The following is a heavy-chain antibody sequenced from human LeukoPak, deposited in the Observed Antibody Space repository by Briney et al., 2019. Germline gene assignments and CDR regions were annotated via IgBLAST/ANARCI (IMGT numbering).Heavy chain of an antibody. CDR3: ATDRYYDILTGYYPLGY. J-gene: IGHJ4*02. CDR2: IIPIFGTA. D-gene: IGHD3-9*01. Sequence: ASVKVSCKASGGTFSSYAISWVRQAPGQGLEWMGGIIPIFGTANYAQKFQGRVTITADESTSTAYMELSSLRSEDTAVYYCATDRYYDILTGYYPLGYWGQGTLVTVSS. V-gene: IGHV1-69*13. CDR1: GGTFSSYA.